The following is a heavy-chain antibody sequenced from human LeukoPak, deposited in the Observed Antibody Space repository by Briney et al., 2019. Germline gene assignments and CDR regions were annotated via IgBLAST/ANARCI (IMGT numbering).Heavy chain of an antibody. J-gene: IGHJ4*02. CDR3: ARSEWFGDILNY. D-gene: IGHD3-10*01. Sequence: GASVKVSCQASGYTFTDYDMNWVRQATGQGLEWMGWMNPNSGNTGYAQKFEGRVTMTRDTSISTVYMELSRLRSDDTAVYYCARSEWFGDILNYWGQGTLVTVSS. V-gene: IGHV1-8*01. CDR1: GYTFTDYD. CDR2: MNPNSGNT.